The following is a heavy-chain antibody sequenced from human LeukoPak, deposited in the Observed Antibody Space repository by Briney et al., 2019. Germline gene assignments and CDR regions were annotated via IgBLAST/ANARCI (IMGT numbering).Heavy chain of an antibody. Sequence: GGSLRLSCAASGFTFSSYSMNWVRQAPGKGLEWVSSISSSSSYIYYADSVKGRFTISRDNAKNSLYLQMNSLRAEDTAVYYCARDKHGYSYVLGAFDIWGQGTMVTVSS. CDR3: ARDKHGYSYVLGAFDI. CDR1: GFTFSSYS. V-gene: IGHV3-21*01. J-gene: IGHJ3*02. D-gene: IGHD5-18*01. CDR2: ISSSSSYI.